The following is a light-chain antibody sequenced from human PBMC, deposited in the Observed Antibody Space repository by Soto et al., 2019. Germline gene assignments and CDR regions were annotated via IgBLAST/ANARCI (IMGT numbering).Light chain of an antibody. V-gene: IGKV3-20*01. CDR1: QSVTSNY. J-gene: IGKJ3*01. CDR3: QQYGSSPT. CDR2: GAS. Sequence: ENVLTQSPGTLSLSPGERATLSCRASQSVTSNYLAWYQQKPGQAPRLLIYGASSRATGIPDRFSGSGSGTDFTLTISRLEPEDFAVYYCQQYGSSPTFGPGTTVDIK.